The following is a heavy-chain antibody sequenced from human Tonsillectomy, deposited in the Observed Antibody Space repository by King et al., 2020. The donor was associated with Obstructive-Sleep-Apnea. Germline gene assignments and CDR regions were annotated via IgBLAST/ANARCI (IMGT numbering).Heavy chain of an antibody. Sequence: QLVQSGAEVKKPGASVKVSCKASGYTSTSYYMHWVRQAPGQGLEWMGIINLSGGTPNYAQKFQGRVTMTRDTSTSTVYMEVSSLRSEDMALYYCARDPGSSGFDIWGQGTMVTVSS. CDR1: GYTSTSYY. CDR3: ARDPGSSGFDI. D-gene: IGHD6-25*01. CDR2: INLSGGTP. J-gene: IGHJ3*02. V-gene: IGHV1-46*01.